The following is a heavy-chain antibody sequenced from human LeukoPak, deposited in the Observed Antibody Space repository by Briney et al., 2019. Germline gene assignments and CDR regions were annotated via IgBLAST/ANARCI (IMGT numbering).Heavy chain of an antibody. V-gene: IGHV4-39*01. J-gene: IGHJ4*02. D-gene: IGHD4-11*01. Sequence: SETLSLTCNVSGGSVSNRDYYWAWIRQPPGKGLEWIGSIYYTGSGYSNQSLQSRVTLSVDTSKNYFSLGLTSVTAADTAVYYCARQVTTTRGHLDSWGQGTLVTVSS. CDR2: IYYTGSG. CDR3: ARQVTTTRGHLDS. CDR1: GGSVSNRDYY.